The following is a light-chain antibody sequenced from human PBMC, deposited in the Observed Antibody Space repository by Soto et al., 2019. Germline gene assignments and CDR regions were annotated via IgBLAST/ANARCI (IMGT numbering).Light chain of an antibody. CDR1: SSDVGRYNY. V-gene: IGLV2-8*01. Sequence: QSALTQPPSASGSPGQSVTISCTGTSSDVGRYNYVSWYQQHPGKVPKLMIYEVSNRPSGVPDRFSGSKSGNTASLTVSGLHAEDEAEYYCSSYAGSNNDYVFGTGAKLTVL. J-gene: IGLJ1*01. CDR2: EVS. CDR3: SSYAGSNNDYV.